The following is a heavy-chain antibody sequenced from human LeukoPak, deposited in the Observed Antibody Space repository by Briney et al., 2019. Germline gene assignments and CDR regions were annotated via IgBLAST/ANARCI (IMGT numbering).Heavy chain of an antibody. D-gene: IGHD2-21*01. J-gene: IGHJ4*02. V-gene: IGHV4-61*02. CDR3: ARDADCGGDCYLVDY. Sequence: SQTLSLTCTVSGGSISSGSYYWSWIRQPAGKGLEWIGRIYTSGSTNYNPSLKSRVTISVDTSKNQFSLKLSSVTAADTAVYYCARDADCGGDCYLVDYWGQGTLVTVSS. CDR1: GGSISSGSYY. CDR2: IYTSGST.